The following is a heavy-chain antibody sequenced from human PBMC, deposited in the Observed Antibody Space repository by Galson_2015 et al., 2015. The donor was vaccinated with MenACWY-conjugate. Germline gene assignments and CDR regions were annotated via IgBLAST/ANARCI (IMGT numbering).Heavy chain of an antibody. CDR3: ARDLGFCSGGTCYSVYDS. V-gene: IGHV3-7*03. CDR1: GFTFNNYW. CDR2: IKEDGSDK. J-gene: IGHJ4*02. D-gene: IGHD2-15*01. Sequence: SLRLSCAASGFTFNNYWMNWVRQAPGKGLEWVASIKEDGSDKYYVDSVKGRFTISRDNAQNSLYLQMNSLGADDTAVYYCARDLGFCSGGTCYSVYDSWGQGTLVTVSS.